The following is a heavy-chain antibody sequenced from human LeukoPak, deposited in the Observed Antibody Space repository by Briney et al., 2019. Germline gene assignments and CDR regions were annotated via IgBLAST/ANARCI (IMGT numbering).Heavy chain of an antibody. J-gene: IGHJ4*02. CDR3: ARDQRGTSGYGIFDY. Sequence: GASVKVSCKASGGTFSSYAISWVRQAPGQGLEWMGGIIPIFGTANYAQKFQGRVTITADESTSTAYMELSSLRSEDTAVYYRARDQRGTSGYGIFDYWGQGTLVTVSS. CDR2: IIPIFGTA. D-gene: IGHD5-12*01. V-gene: IGHV1-69*13. CDR1: GGTFSSYA.